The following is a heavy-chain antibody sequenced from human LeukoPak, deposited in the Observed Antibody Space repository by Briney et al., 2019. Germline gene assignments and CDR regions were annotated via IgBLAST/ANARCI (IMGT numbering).Heavy chain of an antibody. V-gene: IGHV3-66*01. Sequence: GGSLRLSCAASGFTVSSNYMSWVRQAPGKGLEWVSVLHSSDSTYYADPVKGRFTISRDNSKNMLYLQMNSLRAEDTAVYYCARASGSYYWPFDYWGQGTLVTVSS. D-gene: IGHD1-26*01. CDR3: ARASGSYYWPFDY. J-gene: IGHJ4*02. CDR2: LHSSDST. CDR1: GFTVSSNY.